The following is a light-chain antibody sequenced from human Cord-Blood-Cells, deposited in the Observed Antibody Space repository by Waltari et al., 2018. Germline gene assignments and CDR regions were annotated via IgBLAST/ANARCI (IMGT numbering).Light chain of an antibody. Sequence: HSVTISCTGTSSDVGGYNYVSWYQQHPGKAPKLMIYEVSKRPSGVPDRFSGSKSGNPASLTVSGLQAEDEADYYCSSYAGSNNWVFGGGTKLTVL. CDR3: SSYAGSNNWV. CDR1: SSDVGGYNY. V-gene: IGLV2-8*01. CDR2: EVS. J-gene: IGLJ3*02.